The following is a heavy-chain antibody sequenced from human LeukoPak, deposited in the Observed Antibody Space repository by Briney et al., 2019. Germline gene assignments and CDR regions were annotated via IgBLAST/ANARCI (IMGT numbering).Heavy chain of an antibody. CDR3: ARATMYYYDSSGSLGVFDY. V-gene: IGHV1-18*01. CDR1: GYTFTSYG. J-gene: IGHJ4*02. CDR2: ISAYNGNT. Sequence: ASVKVSCKASGYTFTSYGISWVRQAPGQGLEWMGWISAYNGNTNYAQKLQGRVTMTTDTSTSTAYMELRSLRSDDTAVYYCARATMYYYDSSGSLGVFDYWGQGTLVTVSS. D-gene: IGHD3-22*01.